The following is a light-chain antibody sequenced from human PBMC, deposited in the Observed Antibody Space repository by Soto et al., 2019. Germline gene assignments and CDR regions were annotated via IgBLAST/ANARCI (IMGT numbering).Light chain of an antibody. Sequence: DIQMTQSPSSLSASVGDRVTISCRASQNINTYINWYQQRPGKAPKLLIYAASSLQSGVPSRFNGSGSGTDFTLTITSLQPEDFATYSCQQSYATPLTFGGGTKVEIK. CDR1: QNINTY. J-gene: IGKJ4*01. CDR3: QQSYATPLT. CDR2: AAS. V-gene: IGKV1-39*01.